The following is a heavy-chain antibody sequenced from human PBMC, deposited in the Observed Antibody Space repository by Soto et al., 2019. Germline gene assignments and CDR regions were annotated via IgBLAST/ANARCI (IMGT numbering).Heavy chain of an antibody. J-gene: IGHJ4*02. CDR3: ARVVFWSGYPDY. CDR1: GGSISSGGYY. CDR2: IYYSGST. D-gene: IGHD3-3*01. V-gene: IGHV4-31*03. Sequence: QVQLQESGPGLVKPSQTLSLTCTVSGGSISSGGYYWSWIRQHPGKGLEWIGYIYYSGSTYYNPSLKSRVTISEDTSKNHYSLKLSSVTAADTAVYYWARVVFWSGYPDYWGQGTLVTVSS.